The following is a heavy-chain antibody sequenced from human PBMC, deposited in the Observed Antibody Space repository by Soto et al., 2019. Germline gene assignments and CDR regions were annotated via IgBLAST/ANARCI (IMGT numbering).Heavy chain of an antibody. CDR3: VRDRTNNESLTGYFDT. CDR1: GFGFRNFR. V-gene: IGHV3-33*01. Sequence: GSLRVSCEACGFGFRNFRMHWVRGAPGKGLEWLATIRFDGSTARYAESVRGRFKISRDNSMNTLYLQLDRLRVEDTAVYYCVRDRTNNESLTGYFDTCGQGTPVTVPS. J-gene: IGHJ4*02. D-gene: IGHD3-9*01. CDR2: IRFDGSTA.